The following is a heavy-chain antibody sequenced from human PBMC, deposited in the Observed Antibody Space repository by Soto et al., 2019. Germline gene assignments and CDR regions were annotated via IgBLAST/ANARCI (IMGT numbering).Heavy chain of an antibody. J-gene: IGHJ6*02. Sequence: EVQLLESGGGWVQPGGSLRLSCVASGFTSSNYAMRWVRQVPGKGLEWVSGIGGSGPNTHYADCVKGRVTISRDNAKNTLFLKMNSLRAEDTAEYSGAKVRGGLVGTGPLDVWGQGTTVTVSS. D-gene: IGHD5-12*01. V-gene: IGHV3-23*01. CDR3: AKVRGGLVGTGPLDV. CDR1: GFTSSNYA. CDR2: IGGSGPNT.